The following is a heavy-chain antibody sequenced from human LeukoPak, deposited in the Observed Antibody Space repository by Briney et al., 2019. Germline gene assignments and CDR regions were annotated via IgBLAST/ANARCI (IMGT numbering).Heavy chain of an antibody. CDR1: GFTFDDYG. Sequence: GGSLRLSCAASGFTFDDYGMSWVRQAPGKGLEWVSGINWNGGSTGYADSVKGRFTISRDNAKNSLYLQMNSLSAEDTALYYCASLRGDYVGNDFDYWGQGTLVTVSS. CDR3: ASLRGDYVGNDFDY. D-gene: IGHD4-23*01. CDR2: INWNGGST. V-gene: IGHV3-20*04. J-gene: IGHJ4*02.